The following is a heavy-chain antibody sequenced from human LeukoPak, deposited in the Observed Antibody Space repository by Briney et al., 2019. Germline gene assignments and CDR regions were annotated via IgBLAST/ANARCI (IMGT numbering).Heavy chain of an antibody. V-gene: IGHV4-59*11. CDR1: GGFISSHY. CDR3: ARGYRGGVYYYYYGMDV. J-gene: IGHJ6*02. CDR2: VYYSGST. Sequence: SETLSLTCNVSGGFISSHYWTWIRQPPGKGLEWIGYVYYSGSTSYNPSLKSRVTISVDTSNNQFSLKLTSVTAADTAVYYCARGYRGGVYYYYYGMDVWGQGTTVTVSS. D-gene: IGHD1-26*01.